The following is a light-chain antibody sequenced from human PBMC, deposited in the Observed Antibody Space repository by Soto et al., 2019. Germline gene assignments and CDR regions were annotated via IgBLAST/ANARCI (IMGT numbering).Light chain of an antibody. V-gene: IGLV3-25*02. CDR1: TLPRQY. CDR2: KNS. CDR3: QSADRSGAYV. Sequence: SYELTQPPSVSVSPGQTARITCSGDTLPRQYPYWYQQKPGQAPVLIINKNSERPSGIPERFSGSTSGTTVTLTISGVQAEDEADYYCQSADRSGAYVFGNGTKVTV. J-gene: IGLJ1*01.